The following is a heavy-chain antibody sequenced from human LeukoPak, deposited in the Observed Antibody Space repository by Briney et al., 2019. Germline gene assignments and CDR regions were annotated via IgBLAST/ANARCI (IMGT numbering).Heavy chain of an antibody. V-gene: IGHV1-69*06. Sequence: ASVKVSCKASGYTFTSYAISWVRQAPGQGLEWMGRIIPIFGTANYAQKFQGRVTITADIVSSTAHMELTNLTSGDTAVYFCAKQGAVRQDYYMDVWGNGTTVTVSS. D-gene: IGHD3-16*01. CDR3: AKQGAVRQDYYMDV. CDR2: IIPIFGTA. J-gene: IGHJ6*03. CDR1: GYTFTSYA.